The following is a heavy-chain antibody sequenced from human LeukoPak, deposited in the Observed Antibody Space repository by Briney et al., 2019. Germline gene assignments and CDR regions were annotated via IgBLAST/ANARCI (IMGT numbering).Heavy chain of an antibody. V-gene: IGHV4-61*02. Sequence: SETLSLTCTVSGGSISSGSYYWSWIRQPAGKGLEWIGRIYTSGSTNYNPSLKSRVTISVDTSKNQFSLKLTSVTAADTAVYYCARDRRRVSMIVVVANCFDPWGQGTLVTVSS. CDR2: IYTSGST. CDR1: GGSISSGSYY. J-gene: IGHJ5*02. CDR3: ARDRRRVSMIVVVANCFDP. D-gene: IGHD3-22*01.